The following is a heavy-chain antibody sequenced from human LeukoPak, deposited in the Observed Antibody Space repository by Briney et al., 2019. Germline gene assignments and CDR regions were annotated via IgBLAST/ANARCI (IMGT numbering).Heavy chain of an antibody. D-gene: IGHD1-7*01. CDR3: ARANNWNYALGY. V-gene: IGHV1-18*01. Sequence: ASVKVSCKASGDTFIRYGISWVRQAPGQGLEWMGWISTGNGNTNYGQKFQGRVTMTIDTSTGTAYMELRSLRSDDTAMYYCARANNWNYALGYWGQGTLVTVSS. J-gene: IGHJ4*02. CDR2: ISTGNGNT. CDR1: GDTFIRYG.